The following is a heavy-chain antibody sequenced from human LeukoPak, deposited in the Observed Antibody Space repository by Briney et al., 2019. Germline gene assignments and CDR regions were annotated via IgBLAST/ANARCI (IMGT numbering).Heavy chain of an antibody. CDR3: AHSHFDY. CDR2: IYWNDDK. Sequence: TFSGYWMSWIRQPPGKALEWLALIYWNDDKRYSPSLKSRLTITKDTSKNQVVLTMTNMDPVDTATYYCAHSHFDYWGQGTLVTVSS. CDR1: TFSGYW. J-gene: IGHJ4*02. V-gene: IGHV2-5*01.